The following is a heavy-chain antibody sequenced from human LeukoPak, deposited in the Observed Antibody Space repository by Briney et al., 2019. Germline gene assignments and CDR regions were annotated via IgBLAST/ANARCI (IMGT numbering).Heavy chain of an antibody. V-gene: IGHV1-24*01. CDR2: FDPEDGET. CDR1: GYTLTELS. J-gene: IGHJ4*02. Sequence: GASVKVSCKVSGYTLTELSMHWVRQAPGKGLEWMGGFDPEDGETIYAQKFQGRVTMTEDTSTDTAYMELRSLRSDDTAVYYCARSEDALLEDDYWGQGTLVTVSS. D-gene: IGHD2-21*01. CDR3: ARSEDALLEDDY.